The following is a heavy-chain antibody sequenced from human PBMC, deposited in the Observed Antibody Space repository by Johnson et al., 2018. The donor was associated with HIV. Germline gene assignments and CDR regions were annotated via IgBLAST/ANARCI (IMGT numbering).Heavy chain of an antibody. Sequence: QVQLVESGGGVVQPGRSLRVSCAASGFIFSRYVMHRVRQAPGKGLEWGAVVSYDGSNKYYADPVKGRFTISRDNSKNTLYLQMNSLRAEDTAVYYCARDALQQLVPRGAFNLWGQGTMVTVSS. V-gene: IGHV3-30*04. CDR1: GFIFSRYV. J-gene: IGHJ3*01. CDR2: VSYDGSNK. CDR3: ARDALQQLVPRGAFNL. D-gene: IGHD6-13*01.